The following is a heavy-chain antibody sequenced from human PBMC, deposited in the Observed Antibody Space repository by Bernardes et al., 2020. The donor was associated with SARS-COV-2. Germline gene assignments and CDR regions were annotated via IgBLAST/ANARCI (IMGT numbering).Heavy chain of an antibody. CDR2: ISSTGTTI. CDR3: ATSTIT. D-gene: IGHD3-10*01. V-gene: IGHV3-48*03. CDR1: GFTFSNYE. J-gene: IGHJ4*02. Sequence: GGSLRLSCAASGFTFSNYEMNWVRQAPGKGLEWLSYISSTGTTIYYADSVKGRFTISRDNAENSLYLQMNSLSAEDTAVYYCATSTITWGRGTLVTVSS.